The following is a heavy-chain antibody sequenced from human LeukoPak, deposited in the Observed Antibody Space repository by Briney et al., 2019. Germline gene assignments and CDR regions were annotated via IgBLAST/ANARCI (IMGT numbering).Heavy chain of an antibody. J-gene: IGHJ4*02. Sequence: GRSLRLSCAASGFTFSRYAMHWVRQAPGKGLEWVAVISYDGSNKYYTDSVKGRFTISRDNSRNTLYLQMNSLRVEDTAVYYCARDRLHDYPVGFDYWGQGALVTVSS. CDR3: ARDRLHDYPVGFDY. CDR2: ISYDGSNK. D-gene: IGHD4/OR15-4a*01. V-gene: IGHV3-30-3*01. CDR1: GFTFSRYA.